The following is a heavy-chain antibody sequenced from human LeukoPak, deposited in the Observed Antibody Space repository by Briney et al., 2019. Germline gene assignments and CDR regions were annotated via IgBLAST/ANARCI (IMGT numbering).Heavy chain of an antibody. Sequence: GGSLRLSCAASGFTFSSYPMYWVRQAPGKGLECVAVISYDGSNKYYADSVKGRFTISRDNSKNTQYLQMNSLRDEDTAVYYCARDPAYEAVIVYYGMDVWGQGTTVTVSS. CDR3: ARDPAYEAVIVYYGMDV. J-gene: IGHJ6*02. D-gene: IGHD2-21*01. V-gene: IGHV3-30-3*01. CDR2: ISYDGSNK. CDR1: GFTFSSYP.